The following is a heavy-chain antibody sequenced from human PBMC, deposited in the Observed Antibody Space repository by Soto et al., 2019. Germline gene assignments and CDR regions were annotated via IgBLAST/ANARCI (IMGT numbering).Heavy chain of an antibody. V-gene: IGHV1-2*02. Sequence: GASVKVSRKASGYTFTDYFMHWVRQAPGQGLEWMGWINGNSGGTSYAQKFQGRVAMTRDTSISTAYMELSSLTFDDTAVYYCARDPADSMIGIDYWGQGTLVTVSS. CDR1: GYTFTDYF. CDR3: ARDPADSMIGIDY. D-gene: IGHD3-16*01. CDR2: INGNSGGT. J-gene: IGHJ4*02.